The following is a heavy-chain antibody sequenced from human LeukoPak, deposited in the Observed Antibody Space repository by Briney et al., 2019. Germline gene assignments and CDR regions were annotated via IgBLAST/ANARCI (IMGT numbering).Heavy chain of an antibody. Sequence: GGSLRLSCAASGFTFSSYEMNWVRQAPGKGLEWVSYISSSGSTIYYADSVKGRFTISRDNARNSLYLQMNNLRAEDTAVYYCAKYYLVGASRWFDPWGRGTLVTVSS. CDR2: ISSSGSTI. CDR1: GFTFSSYE. CDR3: AKYYLVGASRWFDP. D-gene: IGHD1-26*01. V-gene: IGHV3-48*03. J-gene: IGHJ5*02.